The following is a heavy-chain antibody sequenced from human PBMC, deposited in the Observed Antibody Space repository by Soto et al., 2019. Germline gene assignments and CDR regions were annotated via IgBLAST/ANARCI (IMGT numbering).Heavy chain of an antibody. CDR1: GYTFTSYG. V-gene: IGHV1-18*01. CDR2: ISAYNGNT. D-gene: IGHD3-16*02. J-gene: IGHJ4*02. CDR3: ARDSSPRGSYRRANDY. Sequence: GVPVKVSCKASGYTFTSYGISWVRQAPGKGLEWMGWISAYNGNTNYAQKLQGRVTMTTDTSTSTAYMELRSLRSDDTAVYYCARDSSPRGSYRRANDYWGQGTLVTVSS.